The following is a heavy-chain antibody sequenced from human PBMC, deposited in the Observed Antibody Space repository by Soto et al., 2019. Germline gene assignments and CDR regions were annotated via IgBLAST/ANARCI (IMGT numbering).Heavy chain of an antibody. CDR2: TYYRSKWYN. Sequence: SQTLSLTCAISGDSISSNSAAWNWIRQSPSRGLEWLGRTYYRSKWYNDYAVSVKSRITINPATSKNQFSLQLNSVTPEDTAVYYCARSPDSSGWSGYFDYWGQGTLVTVSS. CDR1: GDSISSNSAA. J-gene: IGHJ4*02. D-gene: IGHD6-19*01. V-gene: IGHV6-1*01. CDR3: ARSPDSSGWSGYFDY.